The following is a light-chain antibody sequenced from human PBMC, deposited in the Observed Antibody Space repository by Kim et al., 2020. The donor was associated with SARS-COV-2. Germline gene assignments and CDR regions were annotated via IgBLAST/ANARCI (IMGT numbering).Light chain of an antibody. Sequence: GQSVTISCTGTSSDVGSYSRDSWYQQPPGTAPKLMIYEVSNRPSGVPDRFSGSKSGNTASLTISGLQAEDEADYYCSSYASSSTWVFGGGTKLTVL. CDR1: SSDVGSYSR. CDR3: SSYASSSTWV. J-gene: IGLJ3*02. V-gene: IGLV2-18*02. CDR2: EVS.